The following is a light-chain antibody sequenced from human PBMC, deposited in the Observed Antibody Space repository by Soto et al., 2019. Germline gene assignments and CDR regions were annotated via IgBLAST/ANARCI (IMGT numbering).Light chain of an antibody. V-gene: IGLV2-14*01. J-gene: IGLJ2*01. Sequence: QSALTQPASVSGSPGQSITISCTGTSSDIGAYDYVSWYQQHPARAPKLIIYDVNDRPSGVSDRFSGSKSGNAASLTISGLQAEDEADYFCSSYPIVSTHVVFGGGTKLTVL. CDR1: SSDIGAYDY. CDR2: DVN. CDR3: SSYPIVSTHVV.